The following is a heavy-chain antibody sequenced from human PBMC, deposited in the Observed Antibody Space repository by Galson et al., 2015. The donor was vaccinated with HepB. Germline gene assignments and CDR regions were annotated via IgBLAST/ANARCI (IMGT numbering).Heavy chain of an antibody. Sequence: LTCAVSGGSISSRNWWSWVRQPPGKGLEWIGEIYHSGSTNYNPSLKSRVTISVDKSKNQFSLKLSSVTAADTAVYYCASWGCSGGSCYPFDYWGQGTLVTVSS. J-gene: IGHJ4*02. V-gene: IGHV4-4*02. D-gene: IGHD2-15*01. CDR2: IYHSGST. CDR3: ASWGCSGGSCYPFDY. CDR1: GGSISSRNW.